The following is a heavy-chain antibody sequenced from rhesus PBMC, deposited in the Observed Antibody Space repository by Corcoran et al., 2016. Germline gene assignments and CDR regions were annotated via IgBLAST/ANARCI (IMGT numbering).Heavy chain of an antibody. CDR3: TTHLAWSHLKF. CDR2: ILANSGDT. V-gene: IGHV4-80*01. Sequence: QVQLQASGPGLVTPSETLSLTCDISGGYVSDDWWSWIRQSPGRGLEWIGEILANSGDTNDNPSLKMRVNSSKDTPRNRFSLKLASVTAAETAVYYCTTHLAWSHLKFWGRGVLVTVSS. J-gene: IGHJ5-1*01. CDR1: GGYVSDDW. D-gene: IGHD6-13*01.